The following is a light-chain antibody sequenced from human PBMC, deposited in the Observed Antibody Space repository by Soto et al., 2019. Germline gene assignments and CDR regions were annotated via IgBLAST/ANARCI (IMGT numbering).Light chain of an antibody. CDR2: GAS. Sequence: EIVMTQSPATLSVSPGERATLSCRASQSISSNLAWYQQKPGQAPRLLIHGASTRATGIPARFSGSGSGTEFTLTINSLQSEDFAVYYCQQYNNWPPYTFGQGTKLEI. V-gene: IGKV3-15*01. J-gene: IGKJ2*01. CDR3: QQYNNWPPYT. CDR1: QSISSN.